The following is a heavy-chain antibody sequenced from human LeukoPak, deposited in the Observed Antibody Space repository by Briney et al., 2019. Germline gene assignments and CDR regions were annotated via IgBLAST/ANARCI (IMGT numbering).Heavy chain of an antibody. J-gene: IGHJ6*03. CDR2: IIPILGIA. D-gene: IGHD2-8*01. Sequence: ASVKVSCKASGGTFSSYAISWVRQAPGQGLEWMGRIIPILGIANYAQKFQGRVTITADESTSTAYMELSSLRSEDTAVYYCARGPYCTNGVCYNDYYYYMDVWGKGTTVTVSS. V-gene: IGHV1-69*04. CDR1: GGTFSSYA. CDR3: ARGPYCTNGVCYNDYYYYMDV.